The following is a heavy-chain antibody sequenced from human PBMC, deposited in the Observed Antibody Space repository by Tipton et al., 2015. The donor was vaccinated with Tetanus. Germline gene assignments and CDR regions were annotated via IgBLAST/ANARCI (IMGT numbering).Heavy chain of an antibody. D-gene: IGHD2-2*01. CDR2: IYYRGST. J-gene: IGHJ5*02. CDR1: GDSLSNGDYY. Sequence: TLSLTCTVSGDSLSNGDYYWSWIRQPPGKGLESIGYIYYRGSTYYNPSLKSRVTISVDTSKNQFSLKLTSVTAADTAMYYCARGSYIVVVPGVTRADWFDPWGQGTLFTVSS. CDR3: ARGSYIVVVPGVTRADWFDP. V-gene: IGHV4-30-4*01.